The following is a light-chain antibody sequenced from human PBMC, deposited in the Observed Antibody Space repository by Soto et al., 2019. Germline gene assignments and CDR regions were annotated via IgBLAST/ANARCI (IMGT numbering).Light chain of an antibody. Sequence: EIVLTQSPGTLSLSPGERATLSCRASQSLSSSYLVWYQQKPGQPPKLLIYWASTRESGVPDRFSGSGSGTDFTLTISGLQAEDVAVYYCQQYYSTPYTFGQGTKLEIK. J-gene: IGKJ2*01. CDR3: QQYYSTPYT. V-gene: IGKV3-20*01. CDR1: QSLSSSY. CDR2: WAS.